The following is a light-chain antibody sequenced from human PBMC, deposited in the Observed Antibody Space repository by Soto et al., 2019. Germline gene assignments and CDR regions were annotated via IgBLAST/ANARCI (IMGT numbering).Light chain of an antibody. J-gene: IGLJ2*01. CDR3: SSYTSTSTVV. CDR2: EVS. V-gene: IGLV2-14*01. Sequence: QSALTQPASVSGSPGQSITISCTGTSSNVGGYNYVSWYQQHPGKVPKLMIYEVSNRPSGVSNLFSGSKSGNTASLTISGLQAEDEADYYCSSYTSTSTVVFGGGTKLTVL. CDR1: SSNVGGYNY.